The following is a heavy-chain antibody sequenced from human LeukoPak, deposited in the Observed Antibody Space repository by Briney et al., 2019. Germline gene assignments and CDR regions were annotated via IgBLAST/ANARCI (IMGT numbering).Heavy chain of an antibody. D-gene: IGHD3-22*01. CDR1: GGSISSSNYY. J-gene: IGHJ4*02. CDR3: ARFVYDSSGYYLDY. V-gene: IGHV4-39*01. Sequence: SETLSLTCTVSGGSISSSNYYWGWIRQPPGKGLEWIGSIYYSGSTYYNPSLKSRVTISVDTSKNQFSLKLSSVTAADTAVYYCARFVYDSSGYYLDYWGQGTLVTVSS. CDR2: IYYSGST.